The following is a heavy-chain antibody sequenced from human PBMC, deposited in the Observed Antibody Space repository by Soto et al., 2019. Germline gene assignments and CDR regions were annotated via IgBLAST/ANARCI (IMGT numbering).Heavy chain of an antibody. V-gene: IGHV1-18*04. D-gene: IGHD1-26*01. Sequence: GASVKVSCKASGYTFTHYGISWVRQAPGQGLEWMGWISAYNGNTYYTQKVQGRVTMSVDTSKNQFSLKLSSVTAADTAVYYCARGRVGDTNWNWFDPWGQGTLVTVSS. CDR1: GYTFTHYG. CDR3: ARGRVGDTNWNWFDP. CDR2: ISAYNGNT. J-gene: IGHJ5*02.